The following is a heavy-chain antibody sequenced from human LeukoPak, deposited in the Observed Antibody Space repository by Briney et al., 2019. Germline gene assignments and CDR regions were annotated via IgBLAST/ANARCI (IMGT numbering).Heavy chain of an antibody. Sequence: PSETLSLTCTVSDGSISGYYWSWIRQPAGKGLEWIGRIYTSGSTNYNPSLKSRVTMSVDTSKNHFSLKLSSVTAADTAVYYCARGPQDYGGHSDYNDGFDIWGQGTRVTVSS. CDR3: ARGPQDYGGHSDYNDGFDI. J-gene: IGHJ3*02. CDR2: IYTSGST. V-gene: IGHV4-4*07. D-gene: IGHD4-23*01. CDR1: DGSISGYY.